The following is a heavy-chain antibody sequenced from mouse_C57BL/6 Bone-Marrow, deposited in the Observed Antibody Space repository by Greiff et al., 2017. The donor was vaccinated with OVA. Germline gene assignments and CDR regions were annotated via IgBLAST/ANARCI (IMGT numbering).Heavy chain of an antibody. Sequence: VKVVESGAELARPGASVKLSCKASGYTFTSYGISWVKQRTGQGLEWIGEIYPRSGNTYYNEKFTGKATLTADKSSSTAYMELRSLTSEDSAVYFCARGYYSNWRDYWGQGTSVTVSS. V-gene: IGHV1-81*01. CDR2: IYPRSGNT. CDR1: GYTFTSYG. D-gene: IGHD2-5*01. J-gene: IGHJ4*01. CDR3: ARGYYSNWRDY.